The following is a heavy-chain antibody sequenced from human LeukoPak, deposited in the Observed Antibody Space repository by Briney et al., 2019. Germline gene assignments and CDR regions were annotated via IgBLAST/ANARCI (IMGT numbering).Heavy chain of an antibody. CDR1: GFTFSSYS. J-gene: IGHJ4*02. Sequence: PGGSLRLSCAASGFTFSSYSMNWVRQAPGKGLEWVSYISSSSSTIYYADSVKGRFTISRDNAKNSLYLQMNSLRAEDTAVYYCARDFSDLRPEGYFDYWGQGTLVTVSS. V-gene: IGHV3-48*01. CDR3: ARDFSDLRPEGYFDY. D-gene: IGHD2-21*02. CDR2: ISSSSSTI.